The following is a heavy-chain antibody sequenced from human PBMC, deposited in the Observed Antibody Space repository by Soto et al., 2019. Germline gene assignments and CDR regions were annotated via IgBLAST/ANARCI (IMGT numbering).Heavy chain of an antibody. D-gene: IGHD5-12*01. CDR3: ARDSRLAAFDI. CDR2: ISSSSSYI. Sequence: EVQLVESGGGLVKPGGSLRLSCAASGFTFSSYSMNWVRQAPAKGLEWVSSISSSSSYIYYADSVKGRFTISRDNAKNSLYLQMNSLRAEDTAVYYCARDSRLAAFDIWGQGTMVTVSS. CDR1: GFTFSSYS. J-gene: IGHJ3*02. V-gene: IGHV3-21*01.